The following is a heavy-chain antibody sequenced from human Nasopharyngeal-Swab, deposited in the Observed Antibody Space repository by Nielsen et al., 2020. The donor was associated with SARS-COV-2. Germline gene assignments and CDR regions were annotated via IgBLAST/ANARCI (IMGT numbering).Heavy chain of an antibody. J-gene: IGHJ5*02. Sequence: ASVKVSCKASGYTFTSYAMHWVRQAPGQRLEWMGWINAGNGNTKYSQKFQGRVTITRDTSASTAYMELSSLRSEDTAVYYCARGGWFGDNHGFDPWGQGTLVTVSS. CDR1: GYTFTSYA. V-gene: IGHV1-3*01. CDR2: INAGNGNT. CDR3: ARGGWFGDNHGFDP. D-gene: IGHD3-10*01.